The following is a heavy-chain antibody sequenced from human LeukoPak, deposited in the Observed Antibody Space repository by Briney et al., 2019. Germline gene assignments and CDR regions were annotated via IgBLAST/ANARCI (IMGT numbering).Heavy chain of an antibody. CDR3: ASGPSYSGSNEYFDS. J-gene: IGHJ4*02. Sequence: ASVKVSCKASGYTFTSYTMNWVRQAPGQGLEWMGWINTNTGNPTYAQDYTGRFVFSLDTSVSTTYLQISRLKAEDTAVYYCASGPSYSGSNEYFDSWGQGTLVTVSS. V-gene: IGHV7-4-1*02. D-gene: IGHD1-26*01. CDR2: INTNTGNP. CDR1: GYTFTSYT.